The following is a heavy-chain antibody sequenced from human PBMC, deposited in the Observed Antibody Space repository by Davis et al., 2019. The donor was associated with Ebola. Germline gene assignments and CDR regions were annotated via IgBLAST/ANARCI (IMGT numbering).Heavy chain of an antibody. CDR3: ARVRDTDTRRAFDI. J-gene: IGHJ3*02. CDR1: GGTFSSYA. D-gene: IGHD4-17*01. CDR2: IIPIFGTA. V-gene: IGHV1-69*13. Sequence: SVKVSCQASGGTFSSYAISSVRQAPGQGLEWMGGIIPIFGTANYAQKFQGRVTITADESTSTAYMELSSLRSEDTAVYYCARVRDTDTRRAFDIWGQGTMVTVSS.